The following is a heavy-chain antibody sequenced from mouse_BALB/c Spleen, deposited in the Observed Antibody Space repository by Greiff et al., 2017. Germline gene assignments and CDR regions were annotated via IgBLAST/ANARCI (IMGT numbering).Heavy chain of an antibody. J-gene: IGHJ4*01. CDR2: IWSGGST. V-gene: IGHV2-2*02. CDR3: ARRGYYGNYTYAMDY. D-gene: IGHD2-1*01. CDR1: GFSLTSYG. Sequence: QVQLKESGPGLVQPSQSLSITCTVSGFSLTSYGVHWVRQSPGKGLEWLGVIWSGGSTDYNAAFISRLSISKDNCKSQVFFKMNSLQANDTAIYYCARRGYYGNYTYAMDYWGQGTSVTVSS.